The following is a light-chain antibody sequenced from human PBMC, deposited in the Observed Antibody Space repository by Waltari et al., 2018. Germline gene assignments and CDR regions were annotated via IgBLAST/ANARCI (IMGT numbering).Light chain of an antibody. J-gene: IGLJ3*02. Sequence: QSVLTQPPSVSGAPGQRVTISCPGSGSNIGAGYDVHWYQQFPRAAPKLLIYGSTSRPLGVPARFFGSTSGTSASLAIIGLQAEDEADYYCQSYDTSLSVVFGGGTKLTVL. CDR3: QSYDTSLSVV. CDR2: GST. V-gene: IGLV1-40*01. CDR1: GSNIGAGYD.